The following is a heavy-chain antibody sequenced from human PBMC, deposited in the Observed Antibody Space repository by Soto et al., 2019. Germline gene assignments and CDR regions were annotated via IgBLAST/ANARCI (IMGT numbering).Heavy chain of an antibody. CDR3: AGQTFTIAAASYGRSNWFDP. CDR1: GGSITRSSHF. J-gene: IGHJ5*02. D-gene: IGHD6-25*01. CDR2: IYFTGNT. Sequence: TLSLPCTVSGGSITRSSHFWGWVRQPPGKGLEWIGTIYFTGNTYYTPSLKSQLTMSIDTSKNEFSLRLNSVTAADTAVYYCAGQTFTIAAASYGRSNWFDPWGPGTLVTVSS. V-gene: IGHV4-39*01.